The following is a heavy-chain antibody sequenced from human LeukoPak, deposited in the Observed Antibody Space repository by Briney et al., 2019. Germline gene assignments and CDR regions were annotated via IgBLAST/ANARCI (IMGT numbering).Heavy chain of an antibody. CDR3: ARGARGAYFDY. V-gene: IGHV3-66*01. CDR2: IYGADTI. Sequence: GGSLRLSCAASGFTISSSYMSWVRQVPGKGLEWVSCIYGADTIYYADFVKDRFTISRDSNRNILYLQMNSLRADDTAVYYCARGARGAYFDYWGQGTLVTVSS. CDR1: GFTISSSY. J-gene: IGHJ4*02. D-gene: IGHD4/OR15-4a*01.